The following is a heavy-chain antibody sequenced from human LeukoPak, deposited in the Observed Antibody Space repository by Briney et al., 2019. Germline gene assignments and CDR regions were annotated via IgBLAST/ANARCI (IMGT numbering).Heavy chain of an antibody. D-gene: IGHD1/OR15-1a*01. CDR1: GFSFTNYY. CDR3: ARGPGTVGLSP. CDR2: INHSGDT. Sequence: SETLCLSCTVSGFSFTNYYWSWIRQTPEKGLEWIGQINHSGDTSYNPSLRSRITLSVDSSKNQFSLKVTSVTAAETGVYYCARGPGTVGLSPWGQGTLVTVSS. V-gene: IGHV4-34*01. J-gene: IGHJ5*02.